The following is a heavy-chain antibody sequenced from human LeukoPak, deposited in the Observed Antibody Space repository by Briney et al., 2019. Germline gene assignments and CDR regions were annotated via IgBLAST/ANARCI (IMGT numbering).Heavy chain of an antibody. J-gene: IGHJ4*02. D-gene: IGHD3-9*01. CDR1: GFSFSTYD. Sequence: GGSLRLSCAASGFSFSTYDMHWVRQAPGKGLEWVAVISSDGSHKYWADSVKGRFTISRDNSKNTVYLQMNSLRAEDTAVYYCARGSIDWYYFDYWGQGTLVTVSS. CDR3: ARGSIDWYYFDY. V-gene: IGHV3-30*03. CDR2: ISSDGSHK.